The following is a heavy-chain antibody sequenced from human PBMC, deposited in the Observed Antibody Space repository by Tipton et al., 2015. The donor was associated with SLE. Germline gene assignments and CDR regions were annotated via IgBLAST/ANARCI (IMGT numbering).Heavy chain of an antibody. CDR3: AVDYGSGSHDWYFDL. V-gene: IGHV4-4*07. D-gene: IGHD3-10*01. CDR2: IYTSGDT. J-gene: IGHJ2*01. CDR1: GGSINTYY. Sequence: TLSLTCTVSGGSINTYYWSWIRQPAGKGLEWIGRIYTSGDTDYNSSLKSRVTISVDTSKNQFSLKLSSVTAADTAVYYCAVDYGSGSHDWYFDLWGRGTLVTVSS.